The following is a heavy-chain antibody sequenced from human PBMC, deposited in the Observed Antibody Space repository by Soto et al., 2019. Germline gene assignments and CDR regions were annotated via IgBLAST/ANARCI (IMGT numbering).Heavy chain of an antibody. CDR1: GYTFTIYY. V-gene: IGHV1-46*01. CDR3: ARAAYYYDSSGYYYGNDAFDI. Sequence: ASVNVSCKSSGYTFTIYYMHWVLQAPGQGLGWMGIINPSGGSTSYAQKFQGRVTMTRDTSTSTVYMELSSLRSEDTAVYYCARAAYYYDSSGYYYGNDAFDIWG. D-gene: IGHD3-22*01. CDR2: INPSGGST. J-gene: IGHJ3*02.